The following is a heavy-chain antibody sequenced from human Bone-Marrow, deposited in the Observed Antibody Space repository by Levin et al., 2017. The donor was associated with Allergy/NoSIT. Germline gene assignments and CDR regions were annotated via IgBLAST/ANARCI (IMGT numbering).Heavy chain of an antibody. J-gene: IGHJ5*02. Sequence: GGSLRLSCQGSGYDITSYWIAWVRQMPGKGLEWVGIIYPGDSDTRYNPSYEGQVTISADKSINTAYLQWSSLKASDTAMYYCATSRSGNYNRFDPWGQGTRVTVSS. V-gene: IGHV5-51*01. D-gene: IGHD6-19*01. CDR1: GYDITSYW. CDR3: ATSRSGNYNRFDP. CDR2: IYPGDSDT.